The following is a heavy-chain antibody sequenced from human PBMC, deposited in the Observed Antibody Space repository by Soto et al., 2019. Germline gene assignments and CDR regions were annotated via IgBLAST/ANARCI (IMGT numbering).Heavy chain of an antibody. V-gene: IGHV1-69*12. CDR2: IMPIFRAP. J-gene: IGHJ6*02. Sequence: QVQLVQSGAEVKKPGSSVKVSCKASGGAFSDYAFSWVRPAPGQGLEWLGGIMPIFRAPDYAQKFQGRVTSTAEEFTRTAYMEMNSLRAEDTAVYYCASWLKGPDIGNYYYGMDVWGQGTTVTVS. D-gene: IGHD2-15*01. CDR1: GGAFSDYA. CDR3: ASWLKGPDIGNYYYGMDV.